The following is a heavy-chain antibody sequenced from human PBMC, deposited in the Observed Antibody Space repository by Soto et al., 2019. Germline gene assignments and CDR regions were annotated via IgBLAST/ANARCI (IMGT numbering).Heavy chain of an antibody. Sequence: QITLRESGPTLVKPTQTLTLTCTFSGFSLTTSGVGVGWFRQPPGQGLQWLALIYWNGHERYSPSLNNRVIVTKDTSKTQVILTMPNVDPVDTATYYCAHELSGYYYVMDVWGQGTNVTVSS. CDR3: AHELSGYYYVMDV. CDR1: GFSLTTSGVG. V-gene: IGHV2-5*01. CDR2: IYWNGHE. J-gene: IGHJ6*02. D-gene: IGHD2-15*01.